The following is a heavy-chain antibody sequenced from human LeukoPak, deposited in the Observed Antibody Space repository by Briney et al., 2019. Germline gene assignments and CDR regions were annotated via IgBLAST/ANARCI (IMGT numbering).Heavy chain of an antibody. J-gene: IGHJ4*02. V-gene: IGHV4-38-2*02. CDR1: GYSISSGYF. D-gene: IGHD6-19*01. CDR3: ARTLYSSGWCPFDY. Sequence: PSETLSLTCTVSGYSISSGYFWGWVRQPPGKGLEWIGNIYHSGSTYYNPSLKSRVTISVDTSKNQFSLKLSSVTAADTAVYYSARTLYSSGWCPFDYWGQGALVTASS. CDR2: IYHSGST.